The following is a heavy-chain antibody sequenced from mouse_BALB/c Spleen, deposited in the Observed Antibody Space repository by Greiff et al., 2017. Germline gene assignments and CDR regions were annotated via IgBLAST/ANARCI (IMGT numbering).Heavy chain of an antibody. J-gene: IGHJ4*01. CDR1: GFTFSSYT. CDR2: ISNGGGST. D-gene: IGHD1-2*01. V-gene: IGHV5-12-2*01. Sequence: EVKLVESGGGLVQPGGSLKLSCAASGFTFSSYTMSWVRQTPEKRLEWVAYISNGGGSTYYPDTVKGRFTISRDNAKNTLYLQMSSLKSEDTAMYYCARWSGNYGYDYAMDYWGQGTSVTVSS. CDR3: ARWSGNYGYDYAMDY.